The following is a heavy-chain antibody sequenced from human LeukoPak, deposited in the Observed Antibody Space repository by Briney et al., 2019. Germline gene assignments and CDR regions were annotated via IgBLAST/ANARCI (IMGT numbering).Heavy chain of an antibody. CDR2: ISYDGSNK. D-gene: IGHD3-3*01. Sequence: GGSLRLSCAASGFTFSTYWMSWVRQAPGKGLEWVAVISYDGSNKYYADSVKGRFTISRDNSKNTLYLQMSSLRAEDTAVYYCVRDRPPYYDFWSGLDYWGQGTLVTVSS. J-gene: IGHJ4*02. V-gene: IGHV3-30-3*01. CDR1: GFTFSTYW. CDR3: VRDRPPYYDFWSGLDY.